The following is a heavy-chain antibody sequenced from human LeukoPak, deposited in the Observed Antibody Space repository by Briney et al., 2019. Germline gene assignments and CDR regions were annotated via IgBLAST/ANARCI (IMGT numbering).Heavy chain of an antibody. CDR3: ARGTYGYYMDV. Sequence: SGGSLRLSCAASGFTFSRNWMSWVRQAPGKGLEWVANIKQDGSQKYYVGSVKGRFTISRDNAKNSLYLQMDSLRAEDTAVYYCARGTYGYYMDVWGKGTTVTVSS. CDR2: IKQDGSQK. CDR1: GFTFSRNW. J-gene: IGHJ6*03. V-gene: IGHV3-7*01. D-gene: IGHD4-17*01.